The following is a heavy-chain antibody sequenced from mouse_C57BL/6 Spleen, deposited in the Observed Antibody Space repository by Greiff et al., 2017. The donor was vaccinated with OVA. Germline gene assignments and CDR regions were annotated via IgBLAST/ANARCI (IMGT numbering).Heavy chain of an antibody. Sequence: QVQLQQPGAELVRPGSSVKLSCKASGYTFTSYWMHWVKQRPIQGLEWIGNIDPSDSETHYNQKFKDKATLTVDKSSSTAYMQLSSLTSEDSAVYYGARESSGYGRVFDYWGQGTTLTVSS. V-gene: IGHV1-52*01. CDR3: ARESSGYGRVFDY. D-gene: IGHD3-2*02. CDR1: GYTFTSYW. J-gene: IGHJ2*01. CDR2: IDPSDSET.